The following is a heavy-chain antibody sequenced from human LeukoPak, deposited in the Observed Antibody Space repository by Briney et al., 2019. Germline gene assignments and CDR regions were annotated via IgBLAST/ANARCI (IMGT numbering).Heavy chain of an antibody. Sequence: GESLKISCKGIGDKFSTYWIGWVRQMPGKGLEWMGSIYLGDSDTRYSPSFQGRVSLSADKSISTAYLQWSSLKASDTAMYYCARHVNYYGSGSFWGQGTLVTVSP. CDR1: GDKFSTYW. D-gene: IGHD3-10*01. CDR2: IYLGDSDT. J-gene: IGHJ4*02. CDR3: ARHVNYYGSGSF. V-gene: IGHV5-51*01.